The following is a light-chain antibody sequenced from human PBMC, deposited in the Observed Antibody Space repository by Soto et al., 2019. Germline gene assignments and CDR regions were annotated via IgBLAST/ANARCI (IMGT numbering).Light chain of an antibody. CDR1: QSVSSN. CDR2: GAS. J-gene: IGKJ1*01. V-gene: IGKV3-15*01. Sequence: EIVMTQSPATLSVSPGERATLSCRASQSVSSNLAWYQQKPGQAPRLLIYGASTRATGIPARFSGSGSGTEFPLTIRSLQSEDFAVYYCQQYNNGPRTFGQGTKVKIK. CDR3: QQYNNGPRT.